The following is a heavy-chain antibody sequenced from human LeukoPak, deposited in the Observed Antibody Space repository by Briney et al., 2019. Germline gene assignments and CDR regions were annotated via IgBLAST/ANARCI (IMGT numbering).Heavy chain of an antibody. D-gene: IGHD3-16*01. Sequence: PGGSLRLSCAASGFTFSSYWMHWVRQAPGKGLLWVSRINSDGSSTSYADSVKGRFTISRDNAKNTLYLQMNSLRAEDTAVYYCARDGGGGDYGYWGQGTLVTVSS. CDR2: INSDGSST. V-gene: IGHV3-74*01. CDR3: ARDGGGGDYGY. J-gene: IGHJ4*02. CDR1: GFTFSSYW.